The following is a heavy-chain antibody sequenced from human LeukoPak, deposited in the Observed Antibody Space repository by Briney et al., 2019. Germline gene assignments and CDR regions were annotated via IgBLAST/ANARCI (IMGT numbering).Heavy chain of an antibody. CDR1: GGSISSYY. D-gene: IGHD3-22*01. Sequence: SETLSLTCTVSGGSISSYYWSWIRQPPGKGLEWIGYIYYSGSTNYNPSLKSRVTISVDTSKHQFSLKLSSVTAADTAVYYCARGDDSSGYYYARKSYYFDYWGQGTLVTVSS. V-gene: IGHV4-59*01. CDR3: ARGDDSSGYYYARKSYYFDY. J-gene: IGHJ4*02. CDR2: IYYSGST.